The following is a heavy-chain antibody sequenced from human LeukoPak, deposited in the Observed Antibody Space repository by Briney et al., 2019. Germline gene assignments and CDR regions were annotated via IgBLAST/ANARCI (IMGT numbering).Heavy chain of an antibody. D-gene: IGHD6-13*01. Sequence: GGSLRLSCAASGFTFSSYAMSWVRQAPGKGLEWVGRIKSKTDGGTTDYAAPVKGRFTISRDDSKNTLYLQMNSLKTEDTAVYYCTTWGPGSVSGIAKYWGQGTLVTVSS. J-gene: IGHJ4*02. CDR3: TTWGPGSVSGIAKY. V-gene: IGHV3-15*01. CDR1: GFTFSSYA. CDR2: IKSKTDGGTT.